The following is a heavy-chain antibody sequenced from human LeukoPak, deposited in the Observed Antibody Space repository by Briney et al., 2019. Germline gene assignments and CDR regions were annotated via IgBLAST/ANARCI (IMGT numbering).Heavy chain of an antibody. D-gene: IGHD6-13*01. CDR1: GGPISSSNW. CDR2: IYHSGNN. Sequence: KPADTLPPTCAVSGGPISSSNWWRWVRQPPGKGLEWIGKIYHSGNNYYNPSLKSRGTISVDKSKYQLSLKRSCVTAADTAVYYGARDRVGSSWLTDVFAFWFQGTMVTVSS. CDR3: ARDRVGSSWLTDVFAF. V-gene: IGHV4-4*02. J-gene: IGHJ3*01.